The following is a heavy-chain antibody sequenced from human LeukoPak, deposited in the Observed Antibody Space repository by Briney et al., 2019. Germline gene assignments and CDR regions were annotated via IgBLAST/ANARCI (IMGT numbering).Heavy chain of an antibody. CDR2: FDLEDGQT. CDR1: GYTLSQFV. D-gene: IGHD3-22*01. CDR3: TGHRYDSGWDLGARDYYYYGMDV. Sequence: ASVRVSCKVSGYTLSQFVMHWVRQAPGKGLEWMGGFDLEDGQTTYAQRFQGRVSMTEDTSTDTAYMELSILSSDDTAVYYCTGHRYDSGWDLGARDYYYYGMDVRGQGTTVTVSS. V-gene: IGHV1-24*01. J-gene: IGHJ6*02.